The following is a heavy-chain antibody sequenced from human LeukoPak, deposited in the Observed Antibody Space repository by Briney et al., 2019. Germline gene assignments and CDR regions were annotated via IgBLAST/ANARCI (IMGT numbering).Heavy chain of an antibody. J-gene: IGHJ5*02. D-gene: IGHD3-3*01. CDR2: IRTSGET. CDR1: GFIFSSYA. CDR3: ATLSYDVWTGINWFDP. V-gene: IGHV3-23*01. Sequence: GGPLRLSCAASGFIFSSYAISWVRQAPGKGLEWVSGIRTSGETFYADSVKGRFTISRDISKSTVYLQMSSLRAEDSAIYYCATLSYDVWTGINWFDPWGQGTLVTVSS.